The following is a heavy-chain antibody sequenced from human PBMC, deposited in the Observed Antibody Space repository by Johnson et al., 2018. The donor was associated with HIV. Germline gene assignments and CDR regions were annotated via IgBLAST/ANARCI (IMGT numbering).Heavy chain of an antibody. J-gene: IGHJ3*02. CDR3: ARGSRYTYDNDDVYLLQAFDI. D-gene: IGHD3-16*01. CDR1: GFTFSSYA. V-gene: IGHV3-30-3*01. Sequence: VQLVESVGGVVQPGRSLRLSCAASGFTFSSYAMHWVRQAPGKGLEWVAVISYDGSNKYYADSVKGRFTVSRDSSKNTLYLQVNSLRAEDAAVYYCARGSRYTYDNDDVYLLQAFDIWGQGTMVTVSS. CDR2: ISYDGSNK.